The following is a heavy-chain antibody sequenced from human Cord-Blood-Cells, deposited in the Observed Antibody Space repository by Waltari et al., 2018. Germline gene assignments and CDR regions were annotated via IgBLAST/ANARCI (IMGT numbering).Heavy chain of an antibody. Sequence: QVQLVQSGAEVKKPGSSVKVSCKASGGTFSSYAISWVRQAPGQGLEWMGGIIPIFGTANYAQKYQGRVTITADKSTSTAYMELSSLRSEDTAVYYCASGGIAAAGTDYYYGMDVWGQGTTVTVSS. V-gene: IGHV1-69*06. D-gene: IGHD6-13*01. CDR3: ASGGIAAAGTDYYYGMDV. CDR2: IIPIFGTA. CDR1: GGTFSSYA. J-gene: IGHJ6*02.